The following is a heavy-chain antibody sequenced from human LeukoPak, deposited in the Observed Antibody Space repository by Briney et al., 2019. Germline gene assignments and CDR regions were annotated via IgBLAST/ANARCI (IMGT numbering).Heavy chain of an antibody. J-gene: IGHJ3*02. CDR2: IYPGDSDT. Sequence: GESLKISCKGSGYSFTSYWIGWVRQMPGKGLEWVGIIYPGDSDTRYSPSFQGQVTISADKSISTAYLQWSSLKASDTAMYYCARSLYYDYVWGSYRYIGAFDIWGQGTMVTVSS. D-gene: IGHD3-16*02. V-gene: IGHV5-51*01. CDR3: ARSLYYDYVWGSYRYIGAFDI. CDR1: GYSFTSYW.